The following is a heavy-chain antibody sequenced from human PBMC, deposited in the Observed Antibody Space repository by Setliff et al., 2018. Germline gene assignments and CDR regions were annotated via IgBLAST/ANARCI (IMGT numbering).Heavy chain of an antibody. CDR2: ISPYSGKT. CDR1: GYNFITLG. V-gene: IGHV1-18*01. D-gene: IGHD2-15*01. Sequence: ASVKVSCKTSGYNFITLGINWVRQAPGQGLEWVRWISPYSGKTDYAQKFQDRVIMTIDSATTTAYMELKTLRSDDTAVYYCARGRGPDIVVTIPLDYWGQGTQVTVSS. CDR3: ARGRGPDIVVTIPLDY. J-gene: IGHJ4*02.